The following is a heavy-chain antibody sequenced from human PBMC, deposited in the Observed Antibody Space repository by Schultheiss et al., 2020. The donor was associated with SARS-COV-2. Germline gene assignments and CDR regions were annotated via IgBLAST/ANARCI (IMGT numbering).Heavy chain of an antibody. V-gene: IGHV4-39*07. CDR1: GGSISSSSYY. D-gene: IGHD6-19*01. Sequence: SETLSLTCTVSGGSISSSSYYWGWIRQPPGKGLEWIGYIYYSGSTYYNPSLSSRLTISVDTSKNQFSLKLSSVTAADTAVYYCARRGGSGWHFDYWGQGTLVTVSS. CDR3: ARRGGSGWHFDY. CDR2: IYYSGST. J-gene: IGHJ4*02.